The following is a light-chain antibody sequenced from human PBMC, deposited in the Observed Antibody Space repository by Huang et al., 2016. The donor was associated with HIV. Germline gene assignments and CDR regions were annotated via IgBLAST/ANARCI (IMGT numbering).Light chain of an antibody. J-gene: IGKJ1*01. CDR2: WAS. Sequence: DIVMTQSPDSLAVSLGERATINCSSSQSVLSSSNDKNYLTWYQQKPGQPPKLLIYWASTRESGVPERFSGSGSGTHFTPTIASLQTEDVAVYYCQQYYSVPRTFGQGTKVEIK. V-gene: IGKV4-1*01. CDR3: QQYYSVPRT. CDR1: QSVLSSSNDKNY.